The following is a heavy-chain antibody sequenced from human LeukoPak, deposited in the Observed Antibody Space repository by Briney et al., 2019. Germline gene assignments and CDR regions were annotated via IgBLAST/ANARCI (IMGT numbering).Heavy chain of an antibody. CDR1: GFTFSSYS. CDR2: ISSSSSYI. J-gene: IGHJ5*02. Sequence: GGSLRLSCAASGFTFSSYSMNWVRQAPGKGLEWVSSISSSSSYIYYADSVKGRFTISRDNSKNTLYLQMNSLRAEDTAVYYCAKSRIPSGGYALDPWGQGTLVTVSS. CDR3: AKSRIPSGGYALDP. D-gene: IGHD4-23*01. V-gene: IGHV3-21*04.